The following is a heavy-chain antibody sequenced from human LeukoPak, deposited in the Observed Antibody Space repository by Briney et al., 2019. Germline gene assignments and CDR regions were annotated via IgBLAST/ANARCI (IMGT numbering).Heavy chain of an antibody. J-gene: IGHJ6*03. Sequence: GGSLRLSCAASRFTFSSYAMSWVRQAPGKGLEWVSAISGSGGVTYYADSVKGRFTISRDNSDNTLYLQMNSLRAEDTAIYYCAKNGDRGAYCSGGSCYPYFYYYMDVWGKGTTVTISS. CDR1: RFTFSSYA. CDR2: ISGSGGVT. V-gene: IGHV3-23*01. CDR3: AKNGDRGAYCSGGSCYPYFYYYMDV. D-gene: IGHD2-15*01.